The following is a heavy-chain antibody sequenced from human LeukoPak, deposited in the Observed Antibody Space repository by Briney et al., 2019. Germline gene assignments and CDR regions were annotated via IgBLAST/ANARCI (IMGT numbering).Heavy chain of an antibody. CDR3: LSRSGGSYYDIDY. D-gene: IGHD1-26*01. Sequence: SETLSLTCTVSGGSISSFSSYWGWIRQPPGKGLEWIGSFYYSGSTYYNPSLKSRVTISVDTSKNQFSLKLSSVTAADTAVYYCLSRSGGSYYDIDYWGQGTLVTVSS. V-gene: IGHV4-39*01. CDR1: GGSISSFSSY. CDR2: FYYSGST. J-gene: IGHJ4*02.